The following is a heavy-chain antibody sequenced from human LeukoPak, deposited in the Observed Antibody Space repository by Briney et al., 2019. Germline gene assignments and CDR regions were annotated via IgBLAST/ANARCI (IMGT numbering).Heavy chain of an antibody. J-gene: IGHJ6*02. CDR1: GGSISSYY. V-gene: IGHV4-59*01. CDR2: IYYSGTT. Sequence: SETLSLTCTVSGGSISSYYWSWIRQPPGKGLEWIGYIYYSGTTNYNPSLKSRVTISVDTSKNQFSLRVSSVTAADTAVYYCARDVSYGSEGYGMDVWGQGTTVTVSS. D-gene: IGHD3-10*01. CDR3: ARDVSYGSEGYGMDV.